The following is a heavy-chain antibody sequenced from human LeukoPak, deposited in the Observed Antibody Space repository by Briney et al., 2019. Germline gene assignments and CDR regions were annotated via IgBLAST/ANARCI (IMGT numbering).Heavy chain of an antibody. D-gene: IGHD2-15*01. V-gene: IGHV4-59*01. Sequence: YYSGSTNYNPSLKSRVTISVDTSKNQFSLKLSSVTAADTAVYYCARAKVVVAANGGLWFDPWGQGTLVTVSS. J-gene: IGHJ5*02. CDR2: YYSGST. CDR3: ARAKVVVAANGGLWFDP.